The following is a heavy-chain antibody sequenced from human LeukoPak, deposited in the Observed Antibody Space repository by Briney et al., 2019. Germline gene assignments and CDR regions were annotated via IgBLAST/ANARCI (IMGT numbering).Heavy chain of an antibody. D-gene: IGHD2-2*01. J-gene: IGHJ5*02. V-gene: IGHV4-4*07. Sequence: SETLSLTCTVSGGSISSYYWSWIRQPAGKGLEWIGCIYTSGSTNYNPSLKSRVTMSVDTSKNQFSLKLSSVTAADTAVYYCARDLGGRYCSSTSCYDQNWFDPWGQGTLVTVSS. CDR2: IYTSGST. CDR1: GGSISSYY. CDR3: ARDLGGRYCSSTSCYDQNWFDP.